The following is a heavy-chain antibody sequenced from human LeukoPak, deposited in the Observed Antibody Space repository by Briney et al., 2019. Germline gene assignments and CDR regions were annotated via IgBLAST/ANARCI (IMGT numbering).Heavy chain of an antibody. CDR3: ARDGPAANQVADY. CDR2: IYYSGST. V-gene: IGHV4-59*12. Sequence: SETLSLTCTVSGGSISSYYWSWIRQPPGKGLEWIGYIYYSGSTNYNPSLKSRVTISVDTSKNQFSLKLSSVTAADTAVYYCARDGPAANQVADYWGQGTLVTVSS. D-gene: IGHD2-2*01. CDR1: GGSISSYY. J-gene: IGHJ4*02.